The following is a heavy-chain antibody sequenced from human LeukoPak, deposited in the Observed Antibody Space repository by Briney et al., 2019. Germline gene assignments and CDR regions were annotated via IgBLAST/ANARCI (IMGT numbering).Heavy chain of an antibody. D-gene: IGHD3-10*01. J-gene: IGHJ4*02. CDR3: AKEELYYYGSGTYYTLAPFDY. CDR1: GFYFGGYS. Sequence: GGSLRLSCAASGFYFGGYSMNWVRQAPGKGLEWVSVISNSGATTDYADSVKGRFTISRDNSKNTLSLQMNSLRAEDTAVYYCAKEELYYYGSGTYYTLAPFDYWGQGTLVTVSS. V-gene: IGHV3-23*01. CDR2: ISNSGATT.